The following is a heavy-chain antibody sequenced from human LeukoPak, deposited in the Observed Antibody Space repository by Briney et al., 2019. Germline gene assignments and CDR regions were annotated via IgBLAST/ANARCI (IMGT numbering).Heavy chain of an antibody. V-gene: IGHV4-34*01. D-gene: IGHD5-12*01. CDR3: GPFGGYSGYYLGY. CDR1: GGSFSDHY. J-gene: IGHJ4*02. Sequence: SETLSLTCAVYGGSFSDHYWSWIRQPPGQGLEWIGEINHSGSAKYNPSLKSRVTISVDTSKNQFSLEVTSVTAADTAVYYCGPFGGYSGYYLGYWGQGTLVTVSS. CDR2: INHSGSA.